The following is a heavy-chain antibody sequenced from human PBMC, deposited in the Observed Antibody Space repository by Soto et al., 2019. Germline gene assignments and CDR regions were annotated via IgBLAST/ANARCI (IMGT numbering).Heavy chain of an antibody. Sequence: ASVKVSCKSSGYAFTGYYIHWVRQAPGQGLEWMGWINPNSGDTNYAQKFQGRVTMARDTSFSTAYMELSSLRSDDTAVYYCATRYSYVHFWGQGTLVTVSS. CDR2: INPNSGDT. D-gene: IGHD5-18*01. CDR3: ATRYSYVHF. V-gene: IGHV1-2*02. CDR1: GYAFTGYY. J-gene: IGHJ4*02.